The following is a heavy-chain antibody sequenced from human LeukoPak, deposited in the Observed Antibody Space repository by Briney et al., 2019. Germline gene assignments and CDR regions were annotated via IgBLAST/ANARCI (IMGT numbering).Heavy chain of an antibody. V-gene: IGHV1-69*04. Sequence: ASVKVSCKASGGTVSSYAISWVRQSPGQGVEGRGRIIPILGIANYAQKFQGRVTITADKSTITAYMELSSLRYEDTAVHYRARVTGYCRGSSCYYFVSWGQGTLVTVSS. CDR2: IIPILGIA. D-gene: IGHD2-15*01. J-gene: IGHJ4*02. CDR1: GGTVSSYA. CDR3: ARVTGYCRGSSCYYFVS.